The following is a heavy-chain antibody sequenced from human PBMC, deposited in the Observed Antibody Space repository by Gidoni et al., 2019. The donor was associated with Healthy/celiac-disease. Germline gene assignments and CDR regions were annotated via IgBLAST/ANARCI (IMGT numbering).Heavy chain of an antibody. J-gene: IGHJ3*02. D-gene: IGHD2-2*01. CDR2: ITSSGDST. V-gene: IGHV3-23*01. CDR1: DFTFSNYA. CDR3: AKDISSTWHNVFDI. Sequence: EVQLLEFGGTLLQPGGSLRLSFAASDFTFSNYAMTWVRQAPGKGLEWVATITSSGDSTFYLDSVRGRVTISRDNSKNTLYMQMNSLRAEDTAGYHCAKDISSTWHNVFDIWGQGTMVTVSS.